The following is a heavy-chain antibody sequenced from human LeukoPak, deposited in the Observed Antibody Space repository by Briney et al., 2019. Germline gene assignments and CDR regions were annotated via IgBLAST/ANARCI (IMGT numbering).Heavy chain of an antibody. V-gene: IGHV3-30*02. D-gene: IGHD1-26*01. CDR1: GFTFLSYW. Sequence: GGSLRLSCAASGFTFLSYWMSWVRQTPGKGLEWVAFIRYDGSNKYYTDSVKGRFTISRDNSKNTLYLQMNSLRAEDTAVYYCAKGRGWEASYYYYYMDVWGKGTTVTISS. CDR3: AKGRGWEASYYYYYMDV. CDR2: IRYDGSNK. J-gene: IGHJ6*03.